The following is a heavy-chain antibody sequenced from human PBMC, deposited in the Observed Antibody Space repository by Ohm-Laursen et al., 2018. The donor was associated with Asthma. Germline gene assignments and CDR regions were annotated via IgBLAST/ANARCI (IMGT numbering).Heavy chain of an antibody. CDR1: GFTFSTYS. J-gene: IGHJ4*02. V-gene: IGHV3-48*02. CDR3: ARRSSAYYYGFDY. Sequence: GSLRLSCTASGFTFSTYSINWVRQAPGKGLEWVSYISSSSSTIYYADSVKGRFTISRDNAKNSLYLQMNSLRDEDTAVYYCARRSSAYYYGFDYWGQGTLVTVSS. CDR2: ISSSSSTI. D-gene: IGHD3-22*01.